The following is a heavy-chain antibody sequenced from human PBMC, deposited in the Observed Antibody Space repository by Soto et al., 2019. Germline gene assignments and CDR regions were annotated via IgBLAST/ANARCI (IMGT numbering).Heavy chain of an antibody. CDR3: AKDQGIAAAGYNWFDP. J-gene: IGHJ5*02. CDR1: GFTFSSYA. CDR2: ISGSGGST. Sequence: EVQLLESGGGLVQPGGSLRLSCAASGFTFSSYAMSWVRQAPGKGLEWVSAISGSGGSTYYADSVKGRFTISRDNSKNPLYLKMNSLRAEDTAVYYCAKDQGIAAAGYNWFDPWGQGTLVTVSS. D-gene: IGHD6-13*01. V-gene: IGHV3-23*01.